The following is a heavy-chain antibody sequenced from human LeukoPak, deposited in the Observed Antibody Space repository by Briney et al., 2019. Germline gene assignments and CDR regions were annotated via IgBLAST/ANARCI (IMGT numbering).Heavy chain of an antibody. D-gene: IGHD2-15*01. CDR3: ARVLRVSRLNDAFDI. J-gene: IGHJ3*02. Sequence: ASVKVSCKASGYTFTSYGISWVRQAPGQGLEWMGWISAYNGNTNYAQKLQGRVTMNTDTSTSTAYMELRSLRSDDTAVYYCARVLRVSRLNDAFDIWGQGTMVTVSS. V-gene: IGHV1-18*01. CDR2: ISAYNGNT. CDR1: GYTFTSYG.